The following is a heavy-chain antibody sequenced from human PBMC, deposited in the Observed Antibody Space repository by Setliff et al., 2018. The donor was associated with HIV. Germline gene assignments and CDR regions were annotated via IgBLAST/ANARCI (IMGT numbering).Heavy chain of an antibody. V-gene: IGHV4-59*01. Sequence: PSETLSLTCSVSGGSISSYYWSWIRQPPGKGLEWIGYIYYSGSTNYSPSLKSRVTISEDTSKNQTYLNLSSMTTADTAVYYCVGGYNFDYWGHGTLVTVS. D-gene: IGHD1-26*01. CDR2: IYYSGST. CDR3: VGGYNFDY. J-gene: IGHJ5*01. CDR1: GGSISSYY.